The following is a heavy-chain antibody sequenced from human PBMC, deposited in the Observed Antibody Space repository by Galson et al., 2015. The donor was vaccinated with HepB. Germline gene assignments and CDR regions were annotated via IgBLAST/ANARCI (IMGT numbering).Heavy chain of an antibody. J-gene: IGHJ6*02. D-gene: IGHD2/OR15-2a*01. CDR1: GYSFTSYW. V-gene: IGHV5-10-1*01. CDR3: ARLSDFGDDYYYYGMDV. CDR2: IDPSDSYT. Sequence: QSGAEVKKPGESLRISCKGSGYSFTSYWISWVRQMPGKGLEWMGRIDPSDSYTNYSPSFQGHVTISADKSISTAYLQWSSLKASDTAMYYCARLSDFGDDYYYYGMDVWGQGTTVTVSS.